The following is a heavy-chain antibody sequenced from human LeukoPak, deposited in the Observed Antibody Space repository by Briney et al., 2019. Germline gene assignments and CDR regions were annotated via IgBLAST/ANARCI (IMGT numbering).Heavy chain of an antibody. Sequence: ASVKVSCKASGYTFTGYYMHWVRQAPGQGLEWMGRINPNSGGTNYAQKFQGRVTMTRDTSISIAYMELSRLRSDDTAVYYCARVEEAYYYYGMDVWGQGTTVTVSS. CDR3: ARVEEAYYYYGMDV. J-gene: IGHJ6*02. CDR1: GYTFTGYY. V-gene: IGHV1-2*06. CDR2: INPNSGGT.